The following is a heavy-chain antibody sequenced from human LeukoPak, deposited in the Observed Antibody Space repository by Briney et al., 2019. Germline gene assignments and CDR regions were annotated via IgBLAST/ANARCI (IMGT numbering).Heavy chain of an antibody. Sequence: PGGSLRLSCAASGFTFSSYAMSWVRQAPGKGLEWVSAISGSGGSTYYADSVKGRFTISRDNSKNTLYLQMNSLRAEDTAVYYCARGSDYGDYGDYWGQGTLVTVSS. CDR1: GFTFSSYA. CDR3: ARGSDYGDYGDY. J-gene: IGHJ4*02. CDR2: ISGSGGST. V-gene: IGHV3-23*01. D-gene: IGHD4-17*01.